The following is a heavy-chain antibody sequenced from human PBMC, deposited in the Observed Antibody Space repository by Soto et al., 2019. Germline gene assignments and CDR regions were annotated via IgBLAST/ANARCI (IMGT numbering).Heavy chain of an antibody. V-gene: IGHV3-48*01. J-gene: IGHJ4*02. CDR3: ARDLSPIAAAGPCFDY. D-gene: IGHD6-13*01. Sequence: EVPLVESGGGLVQPGGSLRLSCAASGFTFGSYSMNWVRQAPGKGLEWVSYISSSSRTIYYADSVKGRFTISRDNAKNSLYLQMNSLRAEDTAVYYCARDLSPIAAAGPCFDYWGQGTLVTVSS. CDR2: ISSSSRTI. CDR1: GFTFGSYS.